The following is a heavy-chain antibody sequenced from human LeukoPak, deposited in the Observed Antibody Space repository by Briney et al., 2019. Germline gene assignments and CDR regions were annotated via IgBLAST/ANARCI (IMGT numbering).Heavy chain of an antibody. CDR3: ARDLPTYCGGDCYSGGFDY. Sequence: PSETLSLTCTVSTGSISSGVYDWRWIRQHPGKGLEWIAYICHTGSTYYHSSLKSRVTISLDTSKNQFSLKLSSVTAADTAVYYCARDLPTYCGGDCYSGGFDYWGQGTLVTVSS. CDR1: TGSISSGVYD. V-gene: IGHV4-31*03. D-gene: IGHD2-21*02. J-gene: IGHJ4*02. CDR2: ICHTGST.